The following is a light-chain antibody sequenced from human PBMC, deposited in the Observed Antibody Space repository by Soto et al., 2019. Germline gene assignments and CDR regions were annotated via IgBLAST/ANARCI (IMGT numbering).Light chain of an antibody. CDR3: QQYNSLWT. Sequence: DIQMTQSPSTLSASVGDRVTITCRASQSISSWLAWYQQKPGEAPKLLIYKASSLESGVPSRFSGSESGTEFTLTISSLQPDDFATYYCQQYNSLWTFGQGTKVEIK. J-gene: IGKJ1*01. CDR1: QSISSW. CDR2: KAS. V-gene: IGKV1-5*03.